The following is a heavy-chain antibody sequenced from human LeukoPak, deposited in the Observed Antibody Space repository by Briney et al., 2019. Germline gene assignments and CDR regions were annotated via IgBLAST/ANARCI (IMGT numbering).Heavy chain of an antibody. V-gene: IGHV3-20*04. J-gene: IGHJ4*02. Sequence: GGSLRLSCAASGFIIDDYDMNWVRQIPGKGLEWVSRIKYNGDSAAYADSVEGRFTVSRDNSKNTLYLQMNTLRVEDTALYYCAKARAAVVEAAINYWGQGILVTVSP. CDR3: AKARAAVVEAAINY. CDR2: IKYNGDSA. D-gene: IGHD2-15*01. CDR1: GFIIDDYD.